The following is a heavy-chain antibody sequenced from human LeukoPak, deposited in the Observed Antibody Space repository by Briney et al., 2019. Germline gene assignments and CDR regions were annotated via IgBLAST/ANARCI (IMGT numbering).Heavy chain of an antibody. CDR2: VRTNSYGGTT. CDR3: SRGSTYLNYFHF. CDR1: GFIFGDHT. J-gene: IGHJ4*02. Sequence: GGSLRLSCAASGFIFGDHTLNWVRQAPGKGLEWVGFVRTNSYGGTTDYAASVKGRFTISRDESKTIAYLHMNSLKTDDTAVYYCSRGSTYLNYFHFWGLGTLVTVSS. D-gene: IGHD1-26*01. V-gene: IGHV3-49*04.